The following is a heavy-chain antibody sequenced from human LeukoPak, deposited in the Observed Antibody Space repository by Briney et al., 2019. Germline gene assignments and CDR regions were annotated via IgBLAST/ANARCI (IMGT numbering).Heavy chain of an antibody. CDR3: ARGPPGSDRAFDI. CDR2: IWYDGSNK. D-gene: IGHD3-16*02. V-gene: IGHV3-33*01. Sequence: GGSLRLSCAASGFTFSSYGMHWVRQAPGKGLEWVAVIWYDGSNKYYADPVKGRFTISRDNSKNTLYLQMNSLRAEDTAVYYCARGPPGSDRAFDIWGQGTMVTVSS. J-gene: IGHJ3*02. CDR1: GFTFSSYG.